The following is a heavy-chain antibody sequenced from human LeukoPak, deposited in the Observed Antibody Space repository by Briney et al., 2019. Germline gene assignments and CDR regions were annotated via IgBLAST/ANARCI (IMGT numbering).Heavy chain of an antibody. V-gene: IGHV3-21*04. CDR3: ATSLSPAYAFDI. CDR1: GFTFSSYS. D-gene: IGHD2-2*01. J-gene: IGHJ3*02. Sequence: GGSLRLSCAASGFTFSSYSMNWVRQAPGKGLEWVSSISSSSSYIYYADSVKGRFTISRDNAKNSLYLQMNSLKTEDTAVYYCATSLSPAYAFDIWGQGTMVTVSS. CDR2: ISSSSSYI.